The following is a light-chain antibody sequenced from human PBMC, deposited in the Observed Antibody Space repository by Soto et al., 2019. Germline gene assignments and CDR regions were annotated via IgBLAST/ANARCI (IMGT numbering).Light chain of an antibody. J-gene: IGKJ1*01. CDR3: QQYVSSPWA. Sequence: EIVFAKGPGTVSLSPLEIATLSFVASQSVTNSFLAWYQQKPGQAPRLLIYGASRRATGIPDRFTGSGSGTDFTLTISRLEPEDFAVYYCQQYVSSPWAFGQGTKVDIK. V-gene: IGKV3-20*01. CDR1: QSVTNSF. CDR2: GAS.